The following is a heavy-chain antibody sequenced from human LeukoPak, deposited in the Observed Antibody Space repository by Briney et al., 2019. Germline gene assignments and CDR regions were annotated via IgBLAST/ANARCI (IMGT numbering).Heavy chain of an antibody. D-gene: IGHD3-22*01. CDR1: GLTFSTHW. CDR2: IGGDGGKK. Sequence: GGSLRLSCAASGLTFSTHWMTWVRQAPGKGLEWLANIGGDGGKKFYVDSVKGRFTISRDNSKNTVFLQMNSLRVEDTAVYYCARDSSGYPALGYWGQGTLVTVSS. V-gene: IGHV3-7*03. CDR3: ARDSSGYPALGY. J-gene: IGHJ4*02.